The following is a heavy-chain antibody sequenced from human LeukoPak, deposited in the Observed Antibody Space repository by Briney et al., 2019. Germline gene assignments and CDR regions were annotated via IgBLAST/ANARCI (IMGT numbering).Heavy chain of an antibody. CDR3: AKRDGYNSNPLKD. D-gene: IGHD5-24*01. Sequence: TGGSLRLSCAASGFTFSSYWMSWVRQAPGKGLEWVSAISGSGSSTYCADSVKGRFTISRDNSKNTLYLQMNSLRAEDTALYYCAKRDGYNSNPLKDWGQGTLVTVSS. CDR1: GFTFSSYW. CDR2: ISGSGSST. V-gene: IGHV3-23*01. J-gene: IGHJ4*02.